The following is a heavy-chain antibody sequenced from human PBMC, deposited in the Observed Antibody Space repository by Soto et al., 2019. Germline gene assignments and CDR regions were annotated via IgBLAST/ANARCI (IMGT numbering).Heavy chain of an antibody. J-gene: IGHJ4*02. CDR3: AREDMSGTYYFDY. Sequence: PSETLSLTCTVSGAPVSSETHFWTWIRQPPGKGLEWIGYMYYSGITNSNPALKSRVTLSVDRSRNQFSLNLNSVTAADTAVYYCAREDMSGTYYFDYWGPGIQVTVSS. CDR1: GAPVSSETHF. CDR2: MYYSGIT. V-gene: IGHV4-61*01. D-gene: IGHD1-26*01.